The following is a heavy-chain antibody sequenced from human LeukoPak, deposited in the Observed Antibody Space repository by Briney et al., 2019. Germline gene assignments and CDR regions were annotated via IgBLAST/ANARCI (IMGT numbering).Heavy chain of an antibody. Sequence: GGSLRLSCAASGFTFSSYGMHWVRQAPGKGLEWVAVISYDGSNKYYADSVKGRFTIFRDNSKNTLYLQMNSLRAEDTAVYYCAKDLESLRYFDWLPDYWGQGTLVTVSS. CDR1: GFTFSSYG. J-gene: IGHJ4*02. CDR3: AKDLESLRYFDWLPDY. V-gene: IGHV3-30*18. D-gene: IGHD3-9*01. CDR2: ISYDGSNK.